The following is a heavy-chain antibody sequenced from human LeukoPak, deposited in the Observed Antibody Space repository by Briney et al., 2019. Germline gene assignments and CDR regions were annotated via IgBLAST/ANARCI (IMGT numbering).Heavy chain of an antibody. CDR2: ISNDGSSK. V-gene: IGHV3-30-3*01. CDR3: ARGVEYYYDSSGWGAFDS. CDR1: GFSFSYYS. D-gene: IGHD3-22*01. J-gene: IGHJ3*02. Sequence: GGSLRLSCAASGFSFSYYSMHWVRQAPGKGLEWVAVISNDGSSKNYADSVKGRFIVSRDNSKNTLYLQMLRTEDTAVYYCARGVEYYYDSSGWGAFDSWGQGTMVTVSS.